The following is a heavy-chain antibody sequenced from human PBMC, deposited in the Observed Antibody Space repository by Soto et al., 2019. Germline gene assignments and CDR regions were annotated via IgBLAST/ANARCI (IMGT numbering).Heavy chain of an antibody. Sequence: SVKVSCKASGGTFSSYAISWVRQAPGQGLEWMGGIIPIFGTANYAQKFQGRVTITADESTSTAYTELSSLRSEDTAVYYCARDVAVAGYFDYWGQGTLVTVSS. V-gene: IGHV1-69*13. J-gene: IGHJ4*02. CDR1: GGTFSSYA. D-gene: IGHD6-19*01. CDR3: ARDVAVAGYFDY. CDR2: IIPIFGTA.